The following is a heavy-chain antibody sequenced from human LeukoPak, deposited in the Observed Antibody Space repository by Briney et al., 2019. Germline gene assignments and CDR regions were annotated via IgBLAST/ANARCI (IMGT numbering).Heavy chain of an antibody. CDR1: GGSISSSSYY. CDR3: ATRYYDILTGYYYFDY. J-gene: IGHJ4*02. D-gene: IGHD3-9*01. V-gene: IGHV4-39*07. CDR2: IYYSGST. Sequence: NPSETLSLTCTVSGGSISSSSYYWGWIRQPPGKGLEWIGSIYYSGSTYYNPSLKSRVTISVDTSKNQFSLKLSSVTAADTAVYYCATRYYDILTGYYYFDYWGQGTLVTVSS.